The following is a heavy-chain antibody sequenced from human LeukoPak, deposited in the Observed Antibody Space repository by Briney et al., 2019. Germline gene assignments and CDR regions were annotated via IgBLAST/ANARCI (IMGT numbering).Heavy chain of an antibody. V-gene: IGHV3-72*01. Sequence: GGSLRLSCAVSGFTFSDHYMDWVRQAPGKGLEWVGRSRNKANGYTTEYAASVKGRFTVSRDDSKSSLYLQMNSLKTGDTAVYYCASVVEGSDYFGMDVWGQGTTVTVSS. CDR1: GFTFSDHY. CDR2: SRNKANGYTT. J-gene: IGHJ6*02. CDR3: ASVVEGSDYFGMDV. D-gene: IGHD2-15*01.